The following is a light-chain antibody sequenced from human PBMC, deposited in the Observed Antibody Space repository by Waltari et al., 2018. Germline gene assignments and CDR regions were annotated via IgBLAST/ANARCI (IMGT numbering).Light chain of an antibody. J-gene: IGKJ5*01. CDR1: QGISSH. CDR2: TVS. Sequence: DIQLTQSPSFLSASVGDRVTITCRARQGISSHLVWYQQKPGKAPRLLIYTVSTLQSGVPSRFSGSGSGTEFTLTINSLQPEDSATYHCQQLATYPITFGQGTRVETK. CDR3: QQLATYPIT. V-gene: IGKV1-9*01.